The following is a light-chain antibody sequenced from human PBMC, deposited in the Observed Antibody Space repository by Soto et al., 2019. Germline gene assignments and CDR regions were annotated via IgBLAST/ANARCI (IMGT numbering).Light chain of an antibody. CDR1: SSDVGGYNY. Sequence: QSVLTQPPSASGSPGQSVTISCTGTSSDVGGYNYVSWHQQHPGKAPKLMIYEVSKRPSGVPDRFSGSKSGNTASLTVSGLQAEDEADYYCSSYAGSNKAVFGGGTKLTVL. CDR3: SSYAGSNKAV. V-gene: IGLV2-8*01. CDR2: EVS. J-gene: IGLJ2*01.